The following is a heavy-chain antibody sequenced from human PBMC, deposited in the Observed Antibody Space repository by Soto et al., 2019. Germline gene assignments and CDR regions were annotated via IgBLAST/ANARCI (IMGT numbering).Heavy chain of an antibody. Sequence: EVQLLEAGGGLVQPGGSLRLSCAASGFTFSSYAMSWVRQAPGKGLEWVSDISGSGGRTDYADSVKGRFTISRDNSKNTLYLQMNSLRAEDTAVYYCAKDRVPVTTGSVSCMEVWGQGTTVTVSS. CDR1: GFTFSSYA. J-gene: IGHJ6*02. D-gene: IGHD4-4*01. V-gene: IGHV3-23*01. CDR3: AKDRVPVTTGSVSCMEV. CDR2: ISGSGGRT.